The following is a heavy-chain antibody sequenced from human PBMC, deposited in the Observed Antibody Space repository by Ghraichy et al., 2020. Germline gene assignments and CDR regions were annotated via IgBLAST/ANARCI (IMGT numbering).Heavy chain of an antibody. D-gene: IGHD6-19*01. CDR1: GFTFSSYE. V-gene: IGHV3-48*03. Sequence: GGSLRLSCAASGFTFSSYEMNWVRQAPGKGLEWISYISSSGTTIYYADSVKGRFTISRDNAKNSLYLQMNSLRAEDTAVYYCARGSWQWLVRYWGQGTLVTVSS. CDR3: ARGSWQWLVRY. J-gene: IGHJ4*02. CDR2: ISSSGTTI.